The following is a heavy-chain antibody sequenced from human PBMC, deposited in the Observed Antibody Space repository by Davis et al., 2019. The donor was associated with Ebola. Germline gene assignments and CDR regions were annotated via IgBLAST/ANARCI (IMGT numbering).Heavy chain of an antibody. V-gene: IGHV3-7*01. J-gene: IGHJ4*02. Sequence: GESLKISCAASAFTFDSYAMSWVRQAPGKGLEWVANIKQDGSEKYYVDSVKGRFTISSDNAKNSLYLQMNSLRVEDTAVYYCARDRWPNYWGQGTLATVSS. CDR3: ARDRWPNY. D-gene: IGHD4-23*01. CDR2: IKQDGSEK. CDR1: AFTFDSYA.